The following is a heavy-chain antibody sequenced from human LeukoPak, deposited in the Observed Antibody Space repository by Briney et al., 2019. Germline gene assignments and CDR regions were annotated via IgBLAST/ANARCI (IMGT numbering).Heavy chain of an antibody. V-gene: IGHV1-18*01. CDR1: GYTFTSYG. J-gene: IGHJ4*02. CDR3: ARDRVVRPKTSIDY. CDR2: ISAYNGNT. Sequence: ASVKVSCKASGYTFTSYGISWVRQAPGQGLEWMGWISAYNGNTNYAQKLQGRVTMTTDTSTSTAYMELRGLRSDDTAVYYCARDRVVRPKTSIDYWGQGTLVTVSS. D-gene: IGHD3-10*01.